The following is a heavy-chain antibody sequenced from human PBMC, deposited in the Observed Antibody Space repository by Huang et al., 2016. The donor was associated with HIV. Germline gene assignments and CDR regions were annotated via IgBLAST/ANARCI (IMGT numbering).Heavy chain of an antibody. V-gene: IGHV3-21*01. D-gene: IGHD2-15*01. CDR3: ARGGPVGYFNL. J-gene: IGHJ4*03. CDR2: ISGSGSSI. CDR1: GFLFTTLP. Sequence: VRSEVQLRLSCAATGFLFTTLPMHWVRQAPGKGLEWFSSISGSGSSIYYADAVKGRFTISRDNTKKSLYLQMSSLSVDDTAFYFCARGGPVGYFNLWGHGTLVSVSS.